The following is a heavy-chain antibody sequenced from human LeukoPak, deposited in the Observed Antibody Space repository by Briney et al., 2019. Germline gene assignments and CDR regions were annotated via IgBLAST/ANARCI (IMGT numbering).Heavy chain of an antibody. Sequence: ASVKVSCKASGYTFTGYYMHWVRQAPGQGLEWMGRINPNSGGTNYAQKFQGRVTMTRDTSISTAYMELSRLRSDDTAVYYCARVMEVRGVIIKGLDYWGQGTLVTVSS. CDR1: GYTFTGYY. D-gene: IGHD3-10*01. V-gene: IGHV1-2*02. CDR2: INPNSGGT. J-gene: IGHJ4*02. CDR3: ARVMEVRGVIIKGLDY.